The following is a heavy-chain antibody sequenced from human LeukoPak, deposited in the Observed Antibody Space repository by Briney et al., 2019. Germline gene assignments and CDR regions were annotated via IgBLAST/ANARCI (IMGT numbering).Heavy chain of an antibody. CDR1: GGSISTYY. V-gene: IGHV4-59*08. D-gene: IGHD4/OR15-4a*01. Sequence: SETLSLTCTVSGGSISTYYWTWIRQPPGKALEWIGNIYHSGSTNYIPSLKSRVTMSVDTSKNLFSLKLTSVTAADTAVYYCARLGSERGQTYGAPDYWGQGILVAVSS. CDR3: ARLGSERGQTYGAPDY. J-gene: IGHJ4*02. CDR2: IYHSGST.